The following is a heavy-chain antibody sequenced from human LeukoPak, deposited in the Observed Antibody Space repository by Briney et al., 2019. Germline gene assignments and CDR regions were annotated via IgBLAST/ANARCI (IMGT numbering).Heavy chain of an antibody. CDR3: ARGSTYYFDSCGFY. J-gene: IGHJ4*02. Sequence: PGGSLRLSCEASGFIFRNYWMTWVRQAPGKGLEWVANIKQDGDEKSYVESVKGRFTISRDNAKKSVYLQMNSLRAEDSAVYYCARGSTYYFDSCGFYWGQGGLVSVSS. D-gene: IGHD3-22*01. CDR1: GFIFRNYW. V-gene: IGHV3-7*01. CDR2: IKQDGDEK.